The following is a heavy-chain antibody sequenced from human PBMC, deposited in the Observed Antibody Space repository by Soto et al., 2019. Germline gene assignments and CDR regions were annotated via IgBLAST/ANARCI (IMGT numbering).Heavy chain of an antibody. V-gene: IGHV2-5*02. J-gene: IGHJ4*02. CDR2: IYWDDGK. D-gene: IGHD2-8*02. CDR1: GFSLTTIGLG. CDR3: AHLDGRAWYFFDS. Sequence: QITLEESGPTLIKPTQTLTLTCTFSGFSLTTIGLGVGWIRQPPGKALEGLANIYWDDGKYYSPSLRTRLTVAKDTSKNQVVLTMTNMDPVDTATYYGAHLDGRAWYFFDSWGQGALVTVSS.